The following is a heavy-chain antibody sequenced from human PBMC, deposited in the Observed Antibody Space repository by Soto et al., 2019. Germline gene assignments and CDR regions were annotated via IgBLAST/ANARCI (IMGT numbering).Heavy chain of an antibody. CDR1: GFTFSGSA. J-gene: IGHJ4*02. CDR3: TIISSYYYDSSGYYKGY. Sequence: EVQLVESGGGLVQPGGSLKLSCAASGFTFSGSAMHWVRQASGKGLEWVGRIRSKANSYATAYAASVKGRFTISRDDSKNTAYLQMNSLKTEDTAVYYCTIISSYYYDSSGYYKGYWGQGTLVTVSS. D-gene: IGHD3-22*01. CDR2: IRSKANSYAT. V-gene: IGHV3-73*02.